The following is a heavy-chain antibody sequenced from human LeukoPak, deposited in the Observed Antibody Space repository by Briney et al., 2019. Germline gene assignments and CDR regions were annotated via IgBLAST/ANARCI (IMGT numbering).Heavy chain of an antibody. CDR2: ICYSGST. V-gene: IGHV4-39*01. Sequence: PSETLSLTCTVSGGSISSGSYYWGWIRQPPGKGLEWIGSICYSGSTYYNPSLKSRVTISVDTSKNQFSLKLSSVTAADTAVYYCASTYYDYVWGSYLPVSNYYFDYWGQGTLVTVSS. J-gene: IGHJ4*02. CDR3: ASTYYDYVWGSYLPVSNYYFDY. D-gene: IGHD3-16*01. CDR1: GGSISSGSYY.